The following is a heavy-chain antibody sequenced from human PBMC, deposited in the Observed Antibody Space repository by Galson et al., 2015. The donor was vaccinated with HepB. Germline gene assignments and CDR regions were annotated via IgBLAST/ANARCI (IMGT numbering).Heavy chain of an antibody. CDR3: AHTAKAKTTLDWFDP. CDR1: GFSLRTSGVG. V-gene: IGHV2-5*02. CDR2: IYWDDDK. D-gene: IGHD4-23*01. Sequence: PALVKPTQTLTLTCTFSGFSLRTSGVGVGWIRQPPGKALEWLALIYWDDDKRYSPSLKSRLTITKDTSKNQVVLTMTNMDPVDTATYYCAHTAKAKTTLDWFDPWGQGTLVTVSS. J-gene: IGHJ5*02.